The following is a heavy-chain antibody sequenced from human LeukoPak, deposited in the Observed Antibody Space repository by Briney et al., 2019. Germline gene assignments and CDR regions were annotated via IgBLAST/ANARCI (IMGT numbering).Heavy chain of an antibody. V-gene: IGHV3-30*18. D-gene: IGHD6-13*01. CDR1: GFTFSSYG. CDR3: AKEYSSSWWPIRDWFDP. Sequence: GGSLRLSCAASGFTFSSYGMHWVRQAPGKGLEWVAVISYDGSNKFYGDSVKGRFTISRDNSKDTLYLQMNSLRAEDTAVYYCAKEYSSSWWPIRDWFDPWGQGTLVTVSS. J-gene: IGHJ5*02. CDR2: ISYDGSNK.